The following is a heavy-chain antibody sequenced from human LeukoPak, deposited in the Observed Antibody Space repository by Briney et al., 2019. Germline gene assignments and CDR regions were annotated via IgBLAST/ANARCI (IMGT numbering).Heavy chain of an antibody. Sequence: PGGSLRLSCAASGFTFSSYAMHWVRQAPGKGLEWVAVISYDGSNKYYADPVKGRFTISRDNSKNTLYLQMNSLRAEDTAVYYCARATVTTTTDYWGQGTLVTVSS. CDR3: ARATVTTTTDY. D-gene: IGHD4-11*01. V-gene: IGHV3-30-3*01. J-gene: IGHJ4*02. CDR1: GFTFSSYA. CDR2: ISYDGSNK.